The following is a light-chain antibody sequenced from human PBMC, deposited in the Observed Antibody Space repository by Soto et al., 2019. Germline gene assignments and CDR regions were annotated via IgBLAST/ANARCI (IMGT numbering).Light chain of an antibody. CDR3: QQRHNWPLT. J-gene: IGKJ4*01. V-gene: IGKV3-11*01. CDR2: DAS. Sequence: EIVLTQSPATLSFSPGERATVSWRASQRVSNYLGWFQQKPGQAPRLLIYDASNRATGIPARFSGSGSGTDFTLTISSLEPEDFAVYYCQQRHNWPLTFGGGTKVDIK. CDR1: QRVSNY.